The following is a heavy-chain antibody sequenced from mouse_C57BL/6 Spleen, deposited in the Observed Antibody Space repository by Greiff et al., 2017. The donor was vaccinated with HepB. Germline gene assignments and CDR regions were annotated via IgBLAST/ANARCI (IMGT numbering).Heavy chain of an antibody. D-gene: IGHD2-4*01. Sequence: VQLQQPGAELVKPGASVKLSCKASGYTFTSYWMQWVKQRPGQGLEWIGEIDPSDSYTNYNQKFKGKATLTVDTSSSTAYMQLSSLTSEDSAVYYCARLDYGGYYFDYWGQGTTLTVSS. CDR3: ARLDYGGYYFDY. V-gene: IGHV1-50*01. J-gene: IGHJ2*01. CDR1: GYTFTSYW. CDR2: IDPSDSYT.